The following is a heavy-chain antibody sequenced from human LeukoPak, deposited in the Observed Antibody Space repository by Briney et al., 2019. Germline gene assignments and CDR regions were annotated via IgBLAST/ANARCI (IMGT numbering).Heavy chain of an antibody. D-gene: IGHD2-15*01. V-gene: IGHV4-4*02. CDR3: ARGGLDIVVVVAATAFDY. CDR1: GGSISSSNW. Sequence: SGTLSLTCAVSGGSISSSNWWSWVRQPPGKGLEWIGKIYHSGSTNYNPPLKSRVTISVDKSKNQFSLKLSSVTAADTAVYYCARGGLDIVVVVAATAFDYWGQGTLVTVSS. J-gene: IGHJ4*02. CDR2: IYHSGST.